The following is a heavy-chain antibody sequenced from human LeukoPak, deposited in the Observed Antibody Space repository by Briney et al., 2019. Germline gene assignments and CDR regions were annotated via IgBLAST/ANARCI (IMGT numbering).Heavy chain of an antibody. D-gene: IGHD3-22*01. V-gene: IGHV3-23*01. Sequence: GGSLRLSCAVSGITLSNYGMTWVRQAPGKGLEWVAGISDSGGSTNYADSVKGRFTISRDNPKNTLYLQMNSLRAEDTAVYFCAKRGVVIRVILVGFHKEAYYFDSGGQGALVTVSS. J-gene: IGHJ4*02. CDR3: AKRGVVIRVILVGFHKEAYYFDS. CDR2: ISDSGGST. CDR1: GITLSNYG.